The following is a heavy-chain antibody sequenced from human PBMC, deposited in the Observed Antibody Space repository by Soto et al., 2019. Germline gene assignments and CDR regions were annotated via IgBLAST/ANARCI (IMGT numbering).Heavy chain of an antibody. CDR2: IYYSGST. J-gene: IGHJ4*02. Sequence: SETLSLTCTVSGGSISSYYWSWIRQPPGKGLEWIGYIYYSGSTNYNPSLKSRVTISVDTSKNQFSLNLSSMTAADTAVYYCARWVEVSLDYFDSWGQGIPVTVSS. V-gene: IGHV4-59*12. D-gene: IGHD2-15*01. CDR1: GGSISSYY. CDR3: ARWVEVSLDYFDS.